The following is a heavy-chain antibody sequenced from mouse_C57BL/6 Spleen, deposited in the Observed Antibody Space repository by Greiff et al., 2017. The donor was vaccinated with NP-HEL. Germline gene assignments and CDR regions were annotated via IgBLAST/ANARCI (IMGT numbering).Heavy chain of an antibody. V-gene: IGHV2-6-1*01. J-gene: IGHJ1*03. CDR3: ARQGAPDYYGSSYWYFDV. Sequence: QVQLKESGPGLVAPSQRLSITCTVSGFSLTSYGVHWVRQPPGKGLEWLVVIWSDGSTTYNSALKSRLSISKDNSKSQVFLKMNSLQTDDTAMYYCARQGAPDYYGSSYWYFDVWGTGTTVTVSS. CDR1: GFSLTSYG. D-gene: IGHD1-1*01. CDR2: IWSDGST.